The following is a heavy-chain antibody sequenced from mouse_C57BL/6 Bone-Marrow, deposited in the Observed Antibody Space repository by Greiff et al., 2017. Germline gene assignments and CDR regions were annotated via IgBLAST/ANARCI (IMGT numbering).Heavy chain of an antibody. D-gene: IGHD1-1*01. V-gene: IGHV5-4*03. CDR2: ISDGGSYT. J-gene: IGHJ4*01. CDR1: GFTFSSYA. Sequence: EVMLVESGGGLVKPGGSLKLSCAASGFTFSSYAMSWVRQTPEKRLEWVATISDGGSYTYSPDNVKGRFPISRDNAKNNLYLQMSHLKSEDTAMYYCARTDCYGSSYEDYAMDYWGQGTSVTVSS. CDR3: ARTDCYGSSYEDYAMDY.